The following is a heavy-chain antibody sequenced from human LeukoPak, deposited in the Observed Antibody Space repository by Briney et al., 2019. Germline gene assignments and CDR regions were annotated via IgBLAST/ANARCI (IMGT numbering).Heavy chain of an antibody. D-gene: IGHD3-22*01. Sequence: PGGSLRLSCAASGFSFSSHAMNWVRQAPGKGLEWVSAISGSGGSTYYADSVKGRFTISRDNSKNTLYLQMNSLRAEDTAVYYCAKSYDSSGYYYDYWGQGTLVTVSS. V-gene: IGHV3-23*01. CDR3: AKSYDSSGYYYDY. CDR2: ISGSGGST. CDR1: GFSFSSHA. J-gene: IGHJ4*02.